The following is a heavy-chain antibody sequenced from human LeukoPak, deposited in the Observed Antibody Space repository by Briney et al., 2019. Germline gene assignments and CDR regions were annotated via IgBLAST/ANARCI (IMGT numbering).Heavy chain of an antibody. D-gene: IGHD3-22*01. V-gene: IGHV3-49*03. J-gene: IGHJ4*02. CDR3: TSSITMIVVG. Sequence: GGSLRLSCTASGFTFGDYAMSWFRQAPGKGLEWVGFIRSKAYGGTAEYAASVKGRFTVSRDDSKSIAYLQMNSLKTEDTAVYYCTSSITMIVVGWGQGTLVTVSS. CDR1: GFTFGDYA. CDR2: IRSKAYGGTA.